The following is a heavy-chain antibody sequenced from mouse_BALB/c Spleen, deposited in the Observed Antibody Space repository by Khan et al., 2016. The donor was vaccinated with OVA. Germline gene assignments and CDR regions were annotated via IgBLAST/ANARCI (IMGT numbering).Heavy chain of an antibody. CDR3: ARGNYYGYYFDY. J-gene: IGHJ2*01. Sequence: EVQLQESGPGLVTPSQSLSLTCTVTGYSITSGYAWNWIRQFPGNKLEWMGYISYSGGTSYNPSLKSRISITRDTSKNQFFLQLNSVTTEDKATYYCARGNYYGYYFDYWGQGTPLTVSS. CDR1: GYSITSGYA. D-gene: IGHD1-1*01. CDR2: ISYSGGT. V-gene: IGHV3-2*02.